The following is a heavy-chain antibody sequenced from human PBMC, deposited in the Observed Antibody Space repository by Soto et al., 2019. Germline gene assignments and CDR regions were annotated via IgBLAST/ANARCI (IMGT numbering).Heavy chain of an antibody. CDR3: ARDKGIAARGPFDY. Sequence: QVQLQESGPGLVKPSQTLSLTCTVSGGSISSGGYYWGWIRQHPGKGLAWIGYIYYSGSTYYNPSLKSRVTISVDTSKNQFSLKLSSVTAADTAVYYCARDKGIAARGPFDYWGQGTLVTVSS. V-gene: IGHV4-31*03. CDR1: GGSISSGGYY. D-gene: IGHD6-6*01. J-gene: IGHJ4*02. CDR2: IYYSGST.